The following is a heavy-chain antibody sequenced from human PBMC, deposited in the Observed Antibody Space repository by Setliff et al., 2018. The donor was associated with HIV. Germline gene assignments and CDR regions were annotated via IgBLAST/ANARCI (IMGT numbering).Heavy chain of an antibody. CDR2: INSDGSII. V-gene: IGHV3-74*01. J-gene: IGHJ3*02. CDR3: ARDRGYPDSFNI. CDR1: GFTFGPFW. Sequence: CVASGFTFGPFWMHWVRQAPGKGLEWVSYINSDGSIITYGESVKGRFTISRDNAKNTLYLQMNSLRAEDTAVYYCARDRGYPDSFNIWGQGTVVTVSS. D-gene: IGHD3-10*01.